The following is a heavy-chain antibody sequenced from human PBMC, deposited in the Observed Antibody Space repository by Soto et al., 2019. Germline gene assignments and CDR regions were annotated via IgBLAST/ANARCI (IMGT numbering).Heavy chain of an antibody. V-gene: IGHV1-8*02. CDR3: ARRAETNGWNGFGADKYYFDF. CDR2: MNPNTGNS. D-gene: IGHD1-1*01. Sequence: ASVKVSCKAFGGAFSSNAISWMRQATGQGLEWMGWMNPNTGNSGYAQKFQGRVTMTSDTSISTAHMELSSLRSEDTAVYYCARRAETNGWNGFGADKYYFDFWGQGTLVTVSS. J-gene: IGHJ4*02. CDR1: GGAFSSNA.